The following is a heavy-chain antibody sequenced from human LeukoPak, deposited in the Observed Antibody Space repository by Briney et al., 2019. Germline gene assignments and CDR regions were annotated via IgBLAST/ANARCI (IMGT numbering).Heavy chain of an antibody. CDR3: ASTFGSNQLLWGWFDP. D-gene: IGHD2-2*01. V-gene: IGHV3-23*01. CDR1: GFTFSSYG. CDR2: ISGCGGST. Sequence: PGGSLRLSCAASGFTFSSYGMHWVRQAPGKGLEWVSAISGCGGSTYYADSVKGRFTISRDNSKNTLYLQMNSLRADDTAVYYCASTFGSNQLLWGWFDPWGQGTLVTVSS. J-gene: IGHJ5*02.